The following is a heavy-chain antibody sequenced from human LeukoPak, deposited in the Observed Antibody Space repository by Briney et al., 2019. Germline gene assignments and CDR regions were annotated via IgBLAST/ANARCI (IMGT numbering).Heavy chain of an antibody. D-gene: IGHD3/OR15-3a*01. CDR2: IYYSGNT. CDR3: ARQTGSGLFILP. CDR1: GGSISSSSYY. Sequence: SETLSLTCTVSGGSISSSSYYWGWIRQPPGKGLEWIGSIYYSGNTYYNASLKSQVSISIDTSKNQFSLRLTSLTAADTAVYYCARQTGSGLFILPGGQGTLVTVSS. J-gene: IGHJ4*02. V-gene: IGHV4-39*01.